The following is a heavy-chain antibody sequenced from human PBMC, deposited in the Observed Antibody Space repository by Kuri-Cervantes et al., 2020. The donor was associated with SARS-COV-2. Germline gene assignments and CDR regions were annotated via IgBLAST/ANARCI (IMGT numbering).Heavy chain of an antibody. V-gene: IGHV3-69-1*01. CDR2: ISRSSSI. Sequence: GESLKISCAASGFTFSDYYMKWVRQAPGKGLEWISSISRSSSIYYADSVKGRFTISRDNSKNTLYLQVNSVRAEDTAVYYCAKDTLLWTPRGHNWFDPWGQGTLVTVSS. CDR3: AKDTLLWTPRGHNWFDP. J-gene: IGHJ5*02. CDR1: GFTFSDYY. D-gene: IGHD3/OR15-3a*01.